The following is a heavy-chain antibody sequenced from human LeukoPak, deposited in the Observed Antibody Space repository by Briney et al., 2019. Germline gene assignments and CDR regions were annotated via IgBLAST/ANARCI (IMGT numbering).Heavy chain of an antibody. CDR3: AARDCSSSSCYRFDY. D-gene: IGHD2-2*02. V-gene: IGHV3-23*01. CDR1: GLTFRGYA. J-gene: IGHJ4*02. Sequence: GGSLRLSCAGSGLTFRGYAMSWVRQAPGKGLEWVSSITKSGDNTHYADSVKGRFTISRDNSKNALYLQMNSLRAEDTAVYYCAARDCSSSSCYRFDYWGQGTLITVSS. CDR2: ITKSGDNT.